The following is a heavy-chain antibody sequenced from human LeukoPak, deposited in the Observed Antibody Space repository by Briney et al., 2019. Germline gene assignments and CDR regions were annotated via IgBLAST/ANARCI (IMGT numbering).Heavy chain of an antibody. CDR2: ISSSGSTI. D-gene: IGHD3-22*01. Sequence: NSGGSLRLSCAASGFTFSDYYMTWIRQSPGKGLEWVSYISSSGSTIFYADSVKGRFTISRDNAKNSLYLQMNSLRAEDTAVYYCARVPYYYDSSGFYPDFFDFWGQGTMVTVSS. CDR3: ARVPYYYDSSGFYPDFFDF. J-gene: IGHJ3*01. V-gene: IGHV3-11*01. CDR1: GFTFSDYY.